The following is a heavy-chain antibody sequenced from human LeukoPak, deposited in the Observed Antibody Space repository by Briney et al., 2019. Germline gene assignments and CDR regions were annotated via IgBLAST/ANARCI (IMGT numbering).Heavy chain of an antibody. CDR1: GFTFSSYG. D-gene: IGHD3-3*01. Sequence: GGSLRLSCAASGFTFSSYGMSWVRQAPGKGLEWVSPISGSGGSTYYADSVKGGFTISTDNSKHTLYLQINSLRAEDTAVYYCAKSFGVVTEPFDYWGQGALVTVSS. J-gene: IGHJ4*02. V-gene: IGHV3-23*01. CDR2: ISGSGGST. CDR3: AKSFGVVTEPFDY.